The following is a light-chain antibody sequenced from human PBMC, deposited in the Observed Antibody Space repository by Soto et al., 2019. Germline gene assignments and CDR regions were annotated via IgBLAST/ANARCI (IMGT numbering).Light chain of an antibody. CDR1: QSVNSN. Sequence: EIVMTQSPATLSVSPVERATLSCRASQSVNSNLVWYQQKPGQAPRLLIYGASTRATGIPTRFSGSGSGTEFTLTISSLQAEDFAVYYCQHRSDWPGFGQGTRLEIK. CDR2: GAS. J-gene: IGKJ5*01. CDR3: QHRSDWPG. V-gene: IGKV3-15*01.